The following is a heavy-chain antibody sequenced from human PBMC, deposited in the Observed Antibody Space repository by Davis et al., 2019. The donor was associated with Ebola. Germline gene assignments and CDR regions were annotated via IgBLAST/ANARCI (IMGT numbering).Heavy chain of an antibody. CDR2: ISYDGSNK. V-gene: IGHV3-30*04. CDR3: ARGSYCDY. Sequence: GGSLRLSCAASGFTFSNYAMHWVRQAPGKGLEWVAVISYDGSNKYYADSVKGRFTISRDNSKNTLYLQMNSLRAEDTAVYYCARGSYCDYWGQGTLVTVSS. J-gene: IGHJ4*02. CDR1: GFTFSNYA.